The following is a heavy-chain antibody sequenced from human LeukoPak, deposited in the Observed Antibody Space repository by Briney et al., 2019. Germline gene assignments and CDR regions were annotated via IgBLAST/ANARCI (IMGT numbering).Heavy chain of an antibody. J-gene: IGHJ4*02. Sequence: GGSLRLSCAASGFTFSSYAMSWVRQAPGKGLEWVSAISGSGGSTYYAGSVKGWFTISRDNSKNTLSLQMNSLRAEDTALYYCAKHYNYGSGSNYCFFDYWGQGALVTVSS. CDR1: GFTFSSYA. CDR3: AKHYNYGSGSNYCFFDY. D-gene: IGHD3-10*01. CDR2: ISGSGGST. V-gene: IGHV3-23*01.